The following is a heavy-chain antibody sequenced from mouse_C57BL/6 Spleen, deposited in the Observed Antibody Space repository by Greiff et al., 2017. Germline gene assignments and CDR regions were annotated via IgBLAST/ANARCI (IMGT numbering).Heavy chain of an antibody. Sequence: EVQVVESGEGLVKPGGSLKLSCAASGFTFSSYAMSWVRQTPEKRLEWVAYISSGGDYIYYADTVKGRFTISRDNARNTLYLQMSSLKSEDTAMYYCTRAYYYGSRYYFDYWGQGTTLTVSS. CDR3: TRAYYYGSRYYFDY. V-gene: IGHV5-9-1*02. CDR2: ISSGGDYI. J-gene: IGHJ2*01. CDR1: GFTFSSYA. D-gene: IGHD1-1*01.